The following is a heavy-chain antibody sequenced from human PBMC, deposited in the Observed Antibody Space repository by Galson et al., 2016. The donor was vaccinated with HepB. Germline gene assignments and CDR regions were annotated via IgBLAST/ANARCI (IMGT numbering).Heavy chain of an antibody. V-gene: IGHV4-61*09. CDR2: ISTSGST. CDR1: GGSFSSGPYY. CDR3: ATHPQGEATFDS. Sequence: TLSLTCAASGGSFSSGPYYWSWIRQPAGKGLEWIGHISTSGSTTYNPSLKSRVTISLDTSKNQCSLKLSSLTAADTAVYYCATHPQGEATFDSWAQGTLVTVSS. D-gene: IGHD2-21*01. J-gene: IGHJ4*02.